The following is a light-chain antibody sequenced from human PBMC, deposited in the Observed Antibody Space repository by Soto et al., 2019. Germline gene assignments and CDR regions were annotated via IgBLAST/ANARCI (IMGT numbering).Light chain of an antibody. Sequence: EIVLTQSPGTLSLSPGERATLSCRASQSVSSSYLAWYQQKPGQAPRLLIYGASSRATGIPDRFSGSGSETDFTRTISRLEPEDVAVYYGQQYGSSSWTFGQGIKA. J-gene: IGKJ1*01. CDR2: GAS. CDR3: QQYGSSSWT. CDR1: QSVSSSY. V-gene: IGKV3-20*01.